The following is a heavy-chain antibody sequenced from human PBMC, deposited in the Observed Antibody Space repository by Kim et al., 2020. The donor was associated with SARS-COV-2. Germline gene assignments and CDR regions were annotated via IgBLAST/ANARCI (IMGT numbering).Heavy chain of an antibody. V-gene: IGHV4-30-2*01. CDR2: IYHSGST. D-gene: IGHD5-18*01. Sequence: SETLSLTCAVSGGSISSGGYSWSWIRQPPGKGLEWIGYIYHSGSTYYNPSLKSRVTISVDRSRNQFSLNLTSLTAADTAVYYCARSTLYVDTTMSYYFDFWGQGTLVTVSS. CDR1: GGSISSGGYS. CDR3: ARSTLYVDTTMSYYFDF. J-gene: IGHJ4*02.